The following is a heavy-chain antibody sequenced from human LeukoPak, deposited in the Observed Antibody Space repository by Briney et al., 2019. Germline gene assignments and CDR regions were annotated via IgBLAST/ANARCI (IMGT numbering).Heavy chain of an antibody. CDR1: GFTVSSNY. D-gene: IGHD3-22*01. V-gene: IGHV3-66*01. CDR2: IYSGGST. CDR3: ARDSLYDISGYD. J-gene: IGHJ4*02. Sequence: PGGSLRLSCAASGFTVSSNYMSWVRQAPGKGLEWVSVIYSGGSTYYADSVKGRFTISRDNSKNTLYLQMNSLRAEDTAVYYCARDSLYDISGYDWGQGTLVTVSS.